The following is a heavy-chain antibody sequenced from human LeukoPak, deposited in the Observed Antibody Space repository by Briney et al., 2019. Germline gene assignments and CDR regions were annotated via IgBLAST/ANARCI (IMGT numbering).Heavy chain of an antibody. D-gene: IGHD3-10*01. CDR3: ARPNLHMVRDYRDAFDI. J-gene: IGHJ3*02. CDR1: GGSISSSSYY. CDR2: IYYSGST. Sequence: PSETLSLTCTVSGGSISSSSYYWGWIRQPPGKGLEWIGSIYYSGSTYYNPSLKSRVTISVDTSKNQFSLKLSSVTAADTAVYYCARPNLHMVRDYRDAFDIWGQGTMVTVSS. V-gene: IGHV4-39*07.